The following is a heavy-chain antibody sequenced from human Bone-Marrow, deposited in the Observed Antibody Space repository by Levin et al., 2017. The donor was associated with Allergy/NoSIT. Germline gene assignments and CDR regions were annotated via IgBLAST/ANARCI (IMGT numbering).Heavy chain of an antibody. V-gene: IGHV3-74*01. CDR2: INSDGTTT. CDR3: ARAPGGNQPSNY. CDR1: GFTFSSYW. D-gene: IGHD1-14*01. Sequence: PGGSLRLSCAASGFTFSSYWMHWARQAPGKGLVWVSRINSDGTTTNYADSVKGRFTISRDNAKSTLYLQMNSLRAEDTAVYSCARAPGGNQPSNYWGQGTLVTVSS. J-gene: IGHJ4*02.